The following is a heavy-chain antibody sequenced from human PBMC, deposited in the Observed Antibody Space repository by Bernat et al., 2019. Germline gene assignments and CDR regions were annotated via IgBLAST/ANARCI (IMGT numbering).Heavy chain of an antibody. CDR2: IYHRGST. CDR3: AKGEAGYYYYYMDV. CDR1: GGSISSSNW. J-gene: IGHJ6*03. Sequence: VQLQESGPGLVKPSGTLSLTCAVSGGSISSSNWWSWVRQPPGKGLEWIGDIYHRGSTNNNPSLKSRVTISVDKSKNQYSLKLSSVTAADTAVYYCAKGEAGYYYYYMDVWGKGTTVTVSS. V-gene: IGHV4-4*02.